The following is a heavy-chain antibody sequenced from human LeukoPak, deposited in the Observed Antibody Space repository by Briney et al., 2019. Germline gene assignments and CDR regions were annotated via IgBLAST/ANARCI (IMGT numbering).Heavy chain of an antibody. D-gene: IGHD3-22*01. CDR3: ARGGSMIIA. V-gene: IGHV4-59*01. CDR1: GGSISSNY. J-gene: IGHJ5*02. CDR2: IYYSGST. Sequence: PSETLSLTCTVSGGSISSNYWSWIRQPPGKGMEWIGYIYYSGSTNYNPSLKSRVTISVDTSKNQFSLKLSSVTAADTAVYYCARGGSMIIAWGQGTLVTVSS.